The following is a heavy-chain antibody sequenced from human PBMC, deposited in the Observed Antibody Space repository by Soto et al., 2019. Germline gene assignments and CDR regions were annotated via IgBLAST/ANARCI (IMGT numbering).Heavy chain of an antibody. D-gene: IGHD3-3*01. J-gene: IGHJ4*02. CDR3: ASDYYDFWSGYYDY. CDR2: ISSSSSYI. CDR1: GFTFSSYS. V-gene: IGHV3-21*01. Sequence: PGGSLRLSCAASGFTFSSYSMNWVRQAPGKALEWVSSISSSSSYIYYADSVKGRFTISRDNAKNSLYLQMNSLRAEDTAVYYCASDYYDFWSGYYDYWGQGTLVTVSS.